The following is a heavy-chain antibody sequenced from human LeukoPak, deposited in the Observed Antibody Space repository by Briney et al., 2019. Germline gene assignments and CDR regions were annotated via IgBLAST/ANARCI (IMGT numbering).Heavy chain of an antibody. J-gene: IGHJ4*02. CDR1: GFTFGDYA. Sequence: GGSLRLSCTASGFTFGDYAMSWVRQAPGKGLEWVGFIRSKAYGGTTEHAASVKGRFTISRDDSKSIAYLQMNSLKTEDTAVYYCTRARRWLPIFDYWGQGTLVTVSS. D-gene: IGHD5-24*01. CDR2: IRSKAYGGTT. V-gene: IGHV3-49*04. CDR3: TRARRWLPIFDY.